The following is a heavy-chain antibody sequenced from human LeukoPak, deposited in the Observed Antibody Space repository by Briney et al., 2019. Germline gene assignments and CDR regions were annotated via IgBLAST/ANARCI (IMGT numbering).Heavy chain of an antibody. J-gene: IGHJ4*02. V-gene: IGHV3-21*01. Sequence: AGGSLRLSCAASGFTFSSYSMNWVRQAPGKGLEWVSSISSSSSYIYYADSVKGRFTISRDNAKNSLYLQMNSLRAEDTAVYYCAREQWLVKGNDYWGQGTLVTVSS. CDR2: ISSSSSYI. CDR3: AREQWLVKGNDY. CDR1: GFTFSSYS. D-gene: IGHD6-19*01.